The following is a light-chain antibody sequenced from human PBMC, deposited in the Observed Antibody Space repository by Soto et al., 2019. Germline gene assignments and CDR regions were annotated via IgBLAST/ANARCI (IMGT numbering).Light chain of an antibody. V-gene: IGLV2-23*01. J-gene: IGLJ2*01. CDR3: CSYAGGTSVV. CDR1: SSDVGRYNL. CDR2: EDI. Sequence: QSALTQPASVSGSPGQSITISCTGTSSDVGRYNLVSWYQQHPGKAPKLMIYEDIKRPSGVSNRFSGSKSGNTASLTISGLQTEDEAEYYCCSYAGGTSVVFGGGTKLTVL.